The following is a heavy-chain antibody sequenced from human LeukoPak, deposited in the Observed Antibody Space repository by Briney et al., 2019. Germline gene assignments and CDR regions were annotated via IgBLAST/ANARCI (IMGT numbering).Heavy chain of an antibody. V-gene: IGHV1-2*02. Sequence: ASVKVSCKASGYTFTGYYMHWVRQAPGQGLEWMGWINPNSGGTNYAQKFQGRVTMTRDTSINTAYMELSRLRSDDTAVYYCARHYDFWSGSTLNWFDPWGQGTLVTVSS. CDR2: INPNSGGT. CDR3: ARHYDFWSGSTLNWFDP. J-gene: IGHJ5*02. CDR1: GYTFTGYY. D-gene: IGHD3-3*01.